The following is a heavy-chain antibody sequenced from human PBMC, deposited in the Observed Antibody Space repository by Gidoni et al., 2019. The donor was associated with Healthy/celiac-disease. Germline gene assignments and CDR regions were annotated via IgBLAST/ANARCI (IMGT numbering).Heavy chain of an antibody. Sequence: VQLLQSGAEVKKPGERLKVSCKSSGSSFTSHWIGWVRQMPGKGLEWMGIIYPGDSDTRYSPSFQGQVTISADKSISTAYLQWSSLKASDTAMYYCARHGSVDCSSTSCYKIGRGGFDYWGQGTLVTVSS. D-gene: IGHD2-2*02. V-gene: IGHV5-51*01. CDR1: GSSFTSHW. CDR3: ARHGSVDCSSTSCYKIGRGGFDY. J-gene: IGHJ4*02. CDR2: IYPGDSDT.